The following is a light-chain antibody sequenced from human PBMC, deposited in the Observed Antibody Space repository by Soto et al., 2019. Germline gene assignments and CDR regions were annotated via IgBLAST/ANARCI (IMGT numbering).Light chain of an antibody. V-gene: IGLV1-44*01. CDR3: AAWDYSLNVRYV. Sequence: QSVLTQPPSASGTPGQRVTISCSGSSSNIGSNSVNCYQELPGTAPKLLIYSNNQRPSGVPDRFSGSKSGTSASLAISGLQSEDEADYYCAAWDYSLNVRYVFGTGTKVTVL. CDR2: SNN. J-gene: IGLJ1*01. CDR1: SSNIGSNS.